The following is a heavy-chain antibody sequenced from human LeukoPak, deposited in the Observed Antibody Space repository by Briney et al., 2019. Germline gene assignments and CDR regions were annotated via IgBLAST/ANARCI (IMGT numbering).Heavy chain of an antibody. D-gene: IGHD3-10*01. CDR2: IYYSGST. J-gene: IGHJ4*02. CDR1: GGSISSSSYY. Sequence: SETLSLTCTVSGGSISSSSYYWGWIRQPPGKGLEWIGSIYYSGSTYYTPSLKSRVTISIAKSKNQFSLKPISVTAAATAVYYGARGDEIRDYYGSGSPVDYWGQGTLVTVCS. CDR3: ARGDEIRDYYGSGSPVDY. V-gene: IGHV4-39*07.